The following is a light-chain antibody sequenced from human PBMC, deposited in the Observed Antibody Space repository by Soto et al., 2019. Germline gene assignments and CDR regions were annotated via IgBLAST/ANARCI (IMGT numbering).Light chain of an antibody. CDR1: SSDVGGYNY. J-gene: IGLJ1*01. Sequence: QSVLTPPSSLSGSPGQSITISCTGTSSDVGGYNYVSWYQQYPGKAPKLMIYGVTNRPSGVSNRFSGSKTGNTASLIISGLQAEDEAYYYCFSHRGGDSHVLRTGTKVNVL. CDR2: GVT. V-gene: IGLV2-14*01. CDR3: FSHRGGDSHV.